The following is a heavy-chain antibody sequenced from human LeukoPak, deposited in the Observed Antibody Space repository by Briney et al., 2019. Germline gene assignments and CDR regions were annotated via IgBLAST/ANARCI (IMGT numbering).Heavy chain of an antibody. J-gene: IGHJ4*02. V-gene: IGHV3-30*04. CDR1: GVTLSSYA. CDR2: ISYDGSNK. D-gene: IGHD3-16*02. Sequence: GGSLRLSCAASGVTLSSYAMSWVRQAPGKGLEWVAVISYDGSNKYYADSVKGRFTISRDNSKNTLYLQMNSLRAEDTAVYYCARVGSGYPDWGQGTLVTVSS. CDR3: ARVGSGYPD.